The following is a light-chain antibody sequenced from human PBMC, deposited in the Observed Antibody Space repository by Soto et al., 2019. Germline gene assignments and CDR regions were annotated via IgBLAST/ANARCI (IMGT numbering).Light chain of an antibody. CDR2: GAS. Sequence: EIVKTQSPATLSVSPGERATLSCRASQSVSSNLAWYQQKPGQAPRLLIYGASTRATGIPARFSGSGSGTEFTLTNSSLQSEDFAVYYCQQYNNWPPYTFGQGTKLEIK. CDR3: QQYNNWPPYT. V-gene: IGKV3-15*01. CDR1: QSVSSN. J-gene: IGKJ2*01.